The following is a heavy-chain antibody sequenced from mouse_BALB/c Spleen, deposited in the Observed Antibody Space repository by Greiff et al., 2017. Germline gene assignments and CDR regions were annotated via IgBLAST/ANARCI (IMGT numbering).Heavy chain of an antibody. D-gene: IGHD1-1*02. J-gene: IGHJ4*01. Sequence: EVQLQQSGAELVKPGASVKLSCTASGFNFTDSYMHWVKQRPEQGLEWIGRIDPANGNTKYDPKFQGKATITADTSSNTAYLQLSSLTSEDTAVYYCAREGYGSSAGWYMEVWGEGTTVTVSS. CDR3: AREGYGSSAGWYMEV. V-gene: IGHV14-3*02. CDR1: GFNFTDSY. CDR2: IDPANGNT.